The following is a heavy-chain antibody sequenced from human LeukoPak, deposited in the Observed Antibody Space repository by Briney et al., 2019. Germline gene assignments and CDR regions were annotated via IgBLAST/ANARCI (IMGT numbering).Heavy chain of an antibody. Sequence: SETLSLTCTVSGGSISSSSYYWGWIRQPPGKGLEWIGSIYYSGSTYYNPSLKSRVTISLDTSKNQFSLKLSSVTAADTAVYYCAGVTIFGVVIMSLFDYWGQGTLVTVSS. CDR3: AGVTIFGVVIMSLFDY. CDR2: IYYSGST. D-gene: IGHD3-3*01. CDR1: GGSISSSSYY. J-gene: IGHJ4*02. V-gene: IGHV4-39*01.